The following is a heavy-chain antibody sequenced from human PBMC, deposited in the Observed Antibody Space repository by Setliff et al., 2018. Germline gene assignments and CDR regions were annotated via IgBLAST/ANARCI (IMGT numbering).Heavy chain of an antibody. CDR2: IYIGGSA. D-gene: IGHD6-13*01. CDR1: GGSISSYY. CDR3: ARDAAFGGSSWYYYGMDV. Sequence: SETLSLTCTVSGGSISSYYWSWIRQPAGKGPEWIGHIYIGGSANYNPSLKSRVTMSIDTSKNQFSLKLSSVTAADTAVYYCARDAAFGGSSWYYYGMDVWGQGTKVTVSS. J-gene: IGHJ6*01. V-gene: IGHV4-4*07.